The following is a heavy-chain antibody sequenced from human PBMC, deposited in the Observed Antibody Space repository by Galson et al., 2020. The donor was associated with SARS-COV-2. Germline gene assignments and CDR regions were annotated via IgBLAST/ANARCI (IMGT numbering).Heavy chain of an antibody. Sequence: GGSLRLSCAASGFTFSSYGMHWVRQAPGKGLEWVAVIWYDGSNKYYADSVKGRFTISRDNSKNTLYLQMNSLGAEDTAVYYCARDSILADDVWSGYYQFDYWGQGTLVTVSS. V-gene: IGHV3-33*01. CDR3: ARDSILADDVWSGYYQFDY. CDR2: IWYDGSNK. D-gene: IGHD3-3*01. J-gene: IGHJ4*02. CDR1: GFTFSSYG.